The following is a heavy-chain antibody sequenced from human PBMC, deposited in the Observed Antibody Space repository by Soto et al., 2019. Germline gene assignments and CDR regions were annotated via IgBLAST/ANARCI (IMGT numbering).Heavy chain of an antibody. CDR2: IYWDGDQ. D-gene: IGHD5-18*01. CDR1: GFSLTASGLG. Sequence: QITLKESGPMLVKPTQTLTLTCTYSGFSLTASGLGVGWIRQPPGKALQWLAFIYWDGDQRYSPSLRSRLTIXXDXSXXQIVLTMTNMDPVDTATYFCALTGRWIRPNDYFDYWGQGTLVTVSS. J-gene: IGHJ4*02. CDR3: ALTGRWIRPNDYFDY. V-gene: IGHV2-5*02.